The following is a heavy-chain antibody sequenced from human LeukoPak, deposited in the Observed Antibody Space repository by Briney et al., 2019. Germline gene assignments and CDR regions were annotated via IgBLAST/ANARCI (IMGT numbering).Heavy chain of an antibody. CDR3: ARFVLEIGDGYNEAFDI. CDR1: GYSISSGYY. CDR2: IYHSGST. Sequence: PSETLSLTCTVSGYSISSGYYWGWIRQPPGKGLEWIGSIYHSGSTYYNPSLKSRVTISVDTSKNQFSLKLSSVTAADTAVYYCARFVLEIGDGYNEAFDIWGQGTMVTVSS. D-gene: IGHD5-24*01. V-gene: IGHV4-38-2*02. J-gene: IGHJ3*02.